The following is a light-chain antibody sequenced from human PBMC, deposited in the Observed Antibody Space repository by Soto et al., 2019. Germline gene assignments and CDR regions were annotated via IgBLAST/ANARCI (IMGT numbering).Light chain of an antibody. J-gene: IGKJ5*01. V-gene: IGKV3-11*01. CDR2: DAS. Sequence: EILMTQSPATLSVSQGERSTLXXRASQSVSSNLAWYQQKPGQAPTXVIYDASNRATGIPARFSGSGSGTDFTLTISSLEPEDFAVYYCQQRSNWPITFGQGTRLEIK. CDR1: QSVSSN. CDR3: QQRSNWPIT.